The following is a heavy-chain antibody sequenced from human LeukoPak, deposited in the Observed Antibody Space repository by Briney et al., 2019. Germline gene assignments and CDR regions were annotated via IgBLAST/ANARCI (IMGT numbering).Heavy chain of an antibody. CDR2: ISSSSSYI. J-gene: IGHJ4*02. V-gene: IGHV3-21*01. Sequence: GGSLRLSCAASGFTFSSYSMNWVRQAPGKGLEWVSSISSSSSYIYYADSVRGRFTISRDNAKNSLYLQMNSLRAEDTAVYYCASGSSSWAYYFDYWGQGTLVTVSS. CDR1: GFTFSSYS. CDR3: ASGSSSWAYYFDY. D-gene: IGHD6-13*01.